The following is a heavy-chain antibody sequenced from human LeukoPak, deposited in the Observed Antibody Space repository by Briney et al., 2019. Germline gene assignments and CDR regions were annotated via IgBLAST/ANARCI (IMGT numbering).Heavy chain of an antibody. D-gene: IGHD6-13*01. CDR1: GFTFSSYN. J-gene: IGHJ4*02. V-gene: IGHV3-48*02. CDR3: ARDGYSSSWSDFDY. CDR2: MRSSDNTI. Sequence: GGSLRLSCTASGFTFSSYNMSWVRQAPGKGLEWVAYMRSSDNTIYYADSVKGRFTISRDNAKNSLYLQMNSLRDEDTAVYYCARDGYSSSWSDFDYWGQGTLVTVSS.